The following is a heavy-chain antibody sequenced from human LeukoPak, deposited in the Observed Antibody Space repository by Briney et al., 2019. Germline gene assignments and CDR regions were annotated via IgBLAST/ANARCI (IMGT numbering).Heavy chain of an antibody. Sequence: ASVKVSCKASGYTFTSYAMHWVRQAPGQGLEWMGWISAYNGNTNYARKLQGRVTMTTDTSTSTAYMELRSLRSDDTAVYYCARVLERGVFDPWGQGTLVTVSS. D-gene: IGHD1-1*01. J-gene: IGHJ5*02. V-gene: IGHV1-18*01. CDR2: ISAYNGNT. CDR1: GYTFTSYA. CDR3: ARVLERGVFDP.